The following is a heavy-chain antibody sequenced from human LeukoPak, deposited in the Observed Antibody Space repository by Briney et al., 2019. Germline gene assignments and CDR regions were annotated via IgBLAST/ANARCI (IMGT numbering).Heavy chain of an antibody. CDR3: AELGITMIGGV. J-gene: IGHJ6*04. CDR1: GFTFSSYT. Sequence: PGGSLRLSCAASGFTFSSYTMNWVRQAPGKGLEWVSSISSSSNYIYYADSVKGRFTISRDNAKNSLYLQMNSLRAEDTAVYYCAELGITMIGGVWGKGTTVTISS. V-gene: IGHV3-21*01. CDR2: ISSSSNYI. D-gene: IGHD3-10*02.